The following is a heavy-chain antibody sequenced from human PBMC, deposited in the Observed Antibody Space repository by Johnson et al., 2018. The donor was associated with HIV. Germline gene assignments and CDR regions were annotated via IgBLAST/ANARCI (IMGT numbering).Heavy chain of an antibody. Sequence: VQLVESGGGVVQPGRSLRLSCAASGFTLSSYGMHWVRQAPGKGLERVSRIKSDGSDTSYADSVKGRFTISRDNAKHTLYLQMNSLRAEDTAVYYCARELVLYSSGWYAPDAFDIWGQGTMVTVSS. V-gene: IGHV3-74*01. J-gene: IGHJ3*02. CDR1: GFTLSSYG. CDR2: IKSDGSDT. D-gene: IGHD6-19*01. CDR3: ARELVLYSSGWYAPDAFDI.